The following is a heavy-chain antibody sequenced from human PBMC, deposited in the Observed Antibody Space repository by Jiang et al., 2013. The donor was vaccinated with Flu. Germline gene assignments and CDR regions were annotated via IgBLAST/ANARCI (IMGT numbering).Heavy chain of an antibody. Sequence: GSGLVKPSQTLSLTCAVSGGSISSGDYSWSWIRQPPGKGLEWIGYIYHSGTTYYNPSLKSRVTISVDRSKNQFSLKVTSVTAADTAVYYCARDVAAAAHGWYFDLWGRGTLVTVS. CDR3: ARDVAAAAHGWYFDL. CDR2: IYHSGTT. J-gene: IGHJ2*01. V-gene: IGHV4-30-2*01. CDR1: GGSISSGDYS. D-gene: IGHD6-13*01.